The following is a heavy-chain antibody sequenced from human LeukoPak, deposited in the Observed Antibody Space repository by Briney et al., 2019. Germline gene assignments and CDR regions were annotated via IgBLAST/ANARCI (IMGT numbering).Heavy chain of an antibody. CDR3: ARMYSSGWFRIFDY. V-gene: IGHV3-21*01. Sequence: GGSLRLSCAASGFTFSSYSMNWVRQAPGKGLEWVSSISSSSYIYYGDSVKGRFTISRDNAKNSLYPQMNSLRAEDTAVYYCARMYSSGWFRIFDYWGQGTLVTVSS. CDR1: GFTFSSYS. D-gene: IGHD6-19*01. CDR2: ISSSSYI. J-gene: IGHJ4*02.